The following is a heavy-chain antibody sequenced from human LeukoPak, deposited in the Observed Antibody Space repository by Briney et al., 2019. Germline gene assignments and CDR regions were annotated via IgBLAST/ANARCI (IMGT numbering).Heavy chain of an antibody. CDR2: ISYDGSNK. CDR1: GFTFDDYG. D-gene: IGHD2/OR15-2a*01. Sequence: GGSLRLSCAASGFTFDDYGMSWVRQAPGKGLEWVAVISYDGSNKYYADSVKGRFTISRDNSKNTLYLQMNSLRAEDTAVYYCAKDGNTYYYYYMDVWGKGTTVTVSS. CDR3: AKDGNTYYYYYMDV. V-gene: IGHV3-30*18. J-gene: IGHJ6*03.